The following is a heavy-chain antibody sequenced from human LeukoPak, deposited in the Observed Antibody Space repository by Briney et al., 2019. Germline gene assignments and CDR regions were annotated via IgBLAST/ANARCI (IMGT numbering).Heavy chain of an antibody. D-gene: IGHD6-6*01. Sequence: TGGSLRLSRAASGFTFSSYSMNWVRQAPGKGLEWVSSISSTSSYIYYADSVKGRFTISTDNAKNSLYLQMSSLRAEDTAVYYCARGSGGQQLIRGYYYMDVWGKGTTVTVSS. CDR2: ISSTSSYI. CDR1: GFTFSSYS. J-gene: IGHJ6*03. V-gene: IGHV3-21*01. CDR3: ARGSGGQQLIRGYYYMDV.